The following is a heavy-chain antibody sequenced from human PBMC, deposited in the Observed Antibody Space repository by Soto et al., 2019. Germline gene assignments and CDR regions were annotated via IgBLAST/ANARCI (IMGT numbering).Heavy chain of an antibody. CDR3: ARPAYYDILTGYLNYYYYGMDV. CDR1: GGTFSSYA. D-gene: IGHD3-9*01. V-gene: IGHV1-69*01. J-gene: IGHJ6*02. Sequence: QVQLVQSGAEVKKPGSSVKVSCKASGGTFSSYAISWVRQAPGQGLEWMGGIIAIFGTANYAQKFQGRVTITADESTSTAYMELSSLRSEDTAVYYCARPAYYDILTGYLNYYYYGMDVWGQGTTVTVSS. CDR2: IIAIFGTA.